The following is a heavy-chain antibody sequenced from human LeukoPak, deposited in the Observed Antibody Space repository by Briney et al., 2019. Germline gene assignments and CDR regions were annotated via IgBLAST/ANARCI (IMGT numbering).Heavy chain of an antibody. CDR1: GFTFSPSA. CDR2: SGRDSRT. CDR3: AKDIFAWSFHH. D-gene: IGHD3-3*01. J-gene: IGHJ4*02. Sequence: GGSLRLSCAASGFTFSPSAMSSVRRAPGKGLQWVSGSGRDSRTHYTDSVEGRFTISRDNSKNVLYLQMDNPRVEDTAVYYCAKDIFAWSFHHWGQGTLVTVSS. V-gene: IGHV3-23*01.